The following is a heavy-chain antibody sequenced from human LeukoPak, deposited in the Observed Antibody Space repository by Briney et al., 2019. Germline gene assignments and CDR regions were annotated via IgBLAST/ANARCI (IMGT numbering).Heavy chain of an antibody. J-gene: IGHJ4*02. CDR3: ARDEGYSLHYFDY. CDR1: GYTFTGYY. Sequence: PSVKVSCKASGYTFTGYYIHWVRQAPGQGLEWMGIINPSAGSTSYAQMFQGRVTMTRDTSTSTVYMELSSLRSEDTAVYYCARDEGYSLHYFDYWGQGTLVTVSS. CDR2: INPSAGST. V-gene: IGHV1-46*01. D-gene: IGHD5-18*01.